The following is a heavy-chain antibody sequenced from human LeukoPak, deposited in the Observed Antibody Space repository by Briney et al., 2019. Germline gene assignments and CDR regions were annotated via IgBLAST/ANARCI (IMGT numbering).Heavy chain of an antibody. J-gene: IGHJ6*02. V-gene: IGHV3-30*02. CDR1: GFTLSSYG. CDR2: IWYGGSNK. D-gene: IGHD6-19*01. CDR3: AKDRAVAGSYYYYGMDV. Sequence: AGGSLRLSCAASGFTLSSYGMHWVRQAPGKGLEWVAVIWYGGSNKYYADSVKGRFTISRDNSKNTLYLQMNSLRAEDTAVYYCAKDRAVAGSYYYYGMDVWGQGTTVTVSS.